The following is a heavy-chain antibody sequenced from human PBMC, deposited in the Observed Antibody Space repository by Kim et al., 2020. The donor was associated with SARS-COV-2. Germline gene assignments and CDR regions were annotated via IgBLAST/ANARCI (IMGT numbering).Heavy chain of an antibody. D-gene: IGHD3-10*01. V-gene: IGHV6-1*01. Sequence: VKSRITINPDTSKNQFSLQLNSVTPEDTAVYYCARVHYYGSGSYFHVDVWGQGTTVTVSS. J-gene: IGHJ6*02. CDR3: ARVHYYGSGSYFHVDV.